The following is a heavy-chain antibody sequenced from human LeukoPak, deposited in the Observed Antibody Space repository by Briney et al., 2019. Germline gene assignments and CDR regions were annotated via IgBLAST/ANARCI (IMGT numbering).Heavy chain of an antibody. CDR3: ARTIYSSSSYYYYVMDV. V-gene: IGHV5-10-1*01. J-gene: IGHJ6*02. Sequence: EESLKISCKGSGYSFTSYWISWVRQMPGKGLEWMGRIDPSDSYTNYSPSFQGHVTISADKSISTAYLQWSSLKASDTAMYYCARTIYSSSSYYYYVMDVWGQGTTVTVSS. CDR2: IDPSDSYT. CDR1: GYSFTSYW. D-gene: IGHD6-6*01.